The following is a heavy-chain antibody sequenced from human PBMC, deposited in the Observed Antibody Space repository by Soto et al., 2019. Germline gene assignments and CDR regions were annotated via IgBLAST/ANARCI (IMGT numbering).Heavy chain of an antibody. V-gene: IGHV1-69*13. Sequence: SVKVSCKGSGGTFSSYAISWVRQAPGQGLEWMGGIIPIFGTADYAQKFQCRVTITADESTSTAYMELSSLRSEDTAVYYCARDRGYYDSSGYYKGDYYYGMDVWGQGTTVTVSS. CDR3: ARDRGYYDSSGYYKGDYYYGMDV. D-gene: IGHD3-22*01. J-gene: IGHJ6*02. CDR1: GGTFSSYA. CDR2: IIPIFGTA.